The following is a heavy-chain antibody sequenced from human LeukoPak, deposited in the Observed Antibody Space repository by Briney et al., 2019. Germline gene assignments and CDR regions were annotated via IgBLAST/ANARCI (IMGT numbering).Heavy chain of an antibody. CDR3: AGWIPDYYYYMDV. CDR2: MYPSVST. V-gene: IGHV4-4*07. CDR1: GGPISSYH. J-gene: IGHJ6*03. D-gene: IGHD5-12*01. Sequence: SETLSLSCTVSGGPISSYHRRWIPQPTGKGPEWVGRMYPSVSTNYNPSLKSRVTMSVDTSKFQFSLKLSSVTGADTVVYYCAGWIPDYYYYMDVWGKGTTVTASS.